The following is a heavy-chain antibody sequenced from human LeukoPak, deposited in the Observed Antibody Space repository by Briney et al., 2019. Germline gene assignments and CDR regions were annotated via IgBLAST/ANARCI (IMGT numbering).Heavy chain of an antibody. J-gene: IGHJ6*03. D-gene: IGHD3-16*01. Sequence: GGSLRLSCAASGFTFSSYSMNWVRQAPGKGLEWVSSISSSSSYIYYADSVKGRFTISRDNAKNSLYLQMNSLRAEDTAVYYCATNSRFMITFGGVPYYMDVWGKGTTVTVSS. CDR2: ISSSSSYI. CDR3: ATNSRFMITFGGVPYYMDV. V-gene: IGHV3-21*01. CDR1: GFTFSSYS.